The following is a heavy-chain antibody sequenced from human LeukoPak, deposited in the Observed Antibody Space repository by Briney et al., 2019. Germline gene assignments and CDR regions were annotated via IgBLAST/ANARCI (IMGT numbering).Heavy chain of an antibody. V-gene: IGHV3-20*04. CDR2: IYWNSATV. CDR3: AKDRNSCSSTSCYHDAFDI. Sequence: GGSLRLSCAASGFTFSSYWMSWVRQAPGKGLEWVSSIYWNSATVGYADSVKGRFTISRDNAKNSLYLQTNSLRAEDTAVYYCAKDRNSCSSTSCYHDAFDIWGQGTMVTVSS. J-gene: IGHJ3*02. CDR1: GFTFSSYW. D-gene: IGHD2-2*01.